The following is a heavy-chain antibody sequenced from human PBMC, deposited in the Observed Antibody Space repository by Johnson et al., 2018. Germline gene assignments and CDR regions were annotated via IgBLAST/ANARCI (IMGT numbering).Heavy chain of an antibody. CDR2: ISYAGSNK. V-gene: IGHV3-30*03. CDR3: ATQHIVGVTAMDY. Sequence: QVQLVQSGGDVVQPGRSLRLSCAASGFTFSSYGMHWVRPAPGKGLEWVAVISYAGSNKYYADSVKGRFTISRDNSKNTLYLQMTSLRPEDTAVYYCATQHIVGVTAMDYWGQGILVTVSS. CDR1: GFTFSSYG. D-gene: IGHD2-21*02. J-gene: IGHJ4*02.